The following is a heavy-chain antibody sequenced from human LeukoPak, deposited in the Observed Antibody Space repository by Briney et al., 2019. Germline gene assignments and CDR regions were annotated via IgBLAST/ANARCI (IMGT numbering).Heavy chain of an antibody. V-gene: IGHV3-11*06. CDR3: ARGADGVSSNSRGWFDP. CDR1: GFTFSDYY. Sequence: GGSLRLSCAASGFTFSDYYMSWIRQAPGKGLEWVSSISTSSSYIYYADSVKGRFTISRDNARNSLYLQMNTLRAEDTAAYSCARGADGVSSNSRGWFDPWGQGTLVTVSS. CDR2: ISTSSSYI. J-gene: IGHJ5*02. D-gene: IGHD2-15*01.